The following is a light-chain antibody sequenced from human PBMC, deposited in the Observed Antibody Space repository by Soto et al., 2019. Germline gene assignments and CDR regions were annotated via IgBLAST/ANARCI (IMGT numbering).Light chain of an antibody. J-gene: IGLJ1*01. V-gene: IGLV2-23*01. Sequence: QSALTQPASVSGSPGQSITISCTGTSSDVGSGNVVSWYQHYPGKAPQLMIYEAFQRPSGVSGRFSGSKSGNTASLTISGLQAEDEADYYCCSHAGSDTYVFGTGTKLTVL. CDR2: EAF. CDR1: SSDVGSGNV. CDR3: CSHAGSDTYV.